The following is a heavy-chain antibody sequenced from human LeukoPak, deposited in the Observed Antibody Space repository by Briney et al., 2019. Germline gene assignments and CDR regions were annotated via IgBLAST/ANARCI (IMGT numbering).Heavy chain of an antibody. CDR1: GGSISSYY. J-gene: IGHJ4*02. Sequence: SETLSLTCTVSGGSISSYYWGWIRSPPGKGLEWIGHIYYSGSTNYNPSLKSRVTISVDTSKNQFSLKLSSVTAADTAVYYCARVNEDYFDYWGQGTLVTVSS. CDR2: IYYSGST. V-gene: IGHV4-59*01. CDR3: ARVNEDYFDY.